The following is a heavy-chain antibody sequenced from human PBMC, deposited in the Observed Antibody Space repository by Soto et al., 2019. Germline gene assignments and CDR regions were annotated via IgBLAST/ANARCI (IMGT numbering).Heavy chain of an antibody. CDR3: AAGFPPDF. CDR1: RFTIGNYW. V-gene: IGHV3-7*01. J-gene: IGHJ4*02. D-gene: IGHD3-10*01. Sequence: EVLLVESGGGLVQPGGSLTLSCAASRFTIGNYWMNWVSQAPGKGLEWVANIKGDGSEKYYVGSVEGRFTISRDNTKNSLDLQMNSLRVEDTAVYYCAAGFPPDFWGQGTRVTVSS. CDR2: IKGDGSEK.